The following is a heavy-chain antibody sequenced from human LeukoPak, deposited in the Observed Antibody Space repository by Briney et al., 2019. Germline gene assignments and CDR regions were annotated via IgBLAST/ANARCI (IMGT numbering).Heavy chain of an antibody. D-gene: IGHD5-12*01. J-gene: IGHJ4*02. V-gene: IGHV4-59*01. CDR1: GDSINSYY. CDR3: ARDIGYTFGYDY. CDR2: IYHSGST. Sequence: SETLSLTCTVSGDSINSYYWSWIRQPPGKGLEWIGYIYHSGSTNYNPSLKSRVTISIDTSRTQFSLKLSSVTAADTAVYYCARDIGYTFGYDYWGQGALVTVSS.